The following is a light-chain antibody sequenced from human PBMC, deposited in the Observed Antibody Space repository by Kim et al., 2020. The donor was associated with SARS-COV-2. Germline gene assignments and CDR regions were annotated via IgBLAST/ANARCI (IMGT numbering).Light chain of an antibody. J-gene: IGKJ4*01. CDR1: QSVSSY. Sequence: EIVLTQSLATLPLSPGERATLSCRASQSVSSYLAWYQQKPGQAPRLLIYDASNRATGIPARFSGSGSGTDFTLTISSLEPEDFAIYYCQQRSNWPALTFGGGTKVDIK. CDR2: DAS. CDR3: QQRSNWPALT. V-gene: IGKV3-11*01.